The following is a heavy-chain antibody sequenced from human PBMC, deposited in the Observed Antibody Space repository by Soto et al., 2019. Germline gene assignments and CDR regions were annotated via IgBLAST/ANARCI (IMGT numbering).Heavy chain of an antibody. J-gene: IGHJ6*02. D-gene: IGHD6-6*01. CDR2: IIPIFGTA. V-gene: IGHV1-69*12. CDR3: AGGGLHPIAARPVYYGMDV. Sequence: QVQLVQSGAEVKKPGSSVKVSCKASGGTFSSYAISWVRQAPGQGLEWMGGIIPIFGTANYAQKFQGRVTITADESTSTAYMEVSRLRSEDTAVYYCAGGGLHPIAARPVYYGMDVWGQGTTVTVSS. CDR1: GGTFSSYA.